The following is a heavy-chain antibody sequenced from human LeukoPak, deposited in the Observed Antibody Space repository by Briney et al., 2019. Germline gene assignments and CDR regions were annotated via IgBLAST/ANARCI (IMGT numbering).Heavy chain of an antibody. J-gene: IGHJ4*02. Sequence: ASVKVSCKASGYTFTSYAMHWVRQAPGQRLEWMGWINAGNGNTKYSQKSQGRVTITRDTSASTAYMELSSLRSEDTAVYYCARGYSSGWTFDYWGQGTLVTVSS. CDR3: ARGYSSGWTFDY. V-gene: IGHV1-3*01. D-gene: IGHD6-19*01. CDR2: INAGNGNT. CDR1: GYTFTSYA.